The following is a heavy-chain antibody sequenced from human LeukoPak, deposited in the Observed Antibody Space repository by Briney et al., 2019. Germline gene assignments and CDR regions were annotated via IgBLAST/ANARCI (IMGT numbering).Heavy chain of an antibody. J-gene: IGHJ4*02. V-gene: IGHV1-46*01. CDR2: INPSGGST. Sequence: ASVKVSCKASGYTFTSYYTHWVRQAPGQGLEWMGIINPSGGSTSYAQKFQGRVTMTRDTSTSTVYMELSSLRSEDTAVYYCAREEETVTLDYWGQGTLVTVSS. CDR1: GYTFTSYY. D-gene: IGHD4-17*01. CDR3: AREEETVTLDY.